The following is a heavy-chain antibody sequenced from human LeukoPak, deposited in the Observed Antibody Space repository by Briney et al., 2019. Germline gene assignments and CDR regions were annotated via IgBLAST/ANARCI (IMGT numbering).Heavy chain of an antibody. J-gene: IGHJ6*03. D-gene: IGHD1-1*01. CDR2: MNPNSGNT. CDR3: ARGRVSSSTRYSTYYYYFYMDV. CDR1: GYTFTSYD. V-gene: IGHV1-8*01. Sequence: ASVKVSCKASGYTFTSYDINWVRQATGQGLEWMGWMNPNSGNTGYAQKFQGRVTMTRNTSISTAYMELSSLRSEDTAVYYCARGRVSSSTRYSTYYYYFYMDVWGKGTTVTVSS.